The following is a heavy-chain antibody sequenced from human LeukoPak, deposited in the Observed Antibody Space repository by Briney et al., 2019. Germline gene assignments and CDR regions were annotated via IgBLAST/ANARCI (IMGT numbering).Heavy chain of an antibody. V-gene: IGHV3-23*01. CDR3: ARVQWELLYPDY. CDR2: ISDSGGST. CDR1: GFTFNNYA. Sequence: GGSLRLSCAASGFTFNNYAMSWVRQAPGKGPEWLSAISDSGGSTTDADSVKGRFTISRDNSKNTLYLQMNSLRAEDTAVYYCARVQWELLYPDYWGQGTLVTVSS. J-gene: IGHJ4*02. D-gene: IGHD1-26*01.